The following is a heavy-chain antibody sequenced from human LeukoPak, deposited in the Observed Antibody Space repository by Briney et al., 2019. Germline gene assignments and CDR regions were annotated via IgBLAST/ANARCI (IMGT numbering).Heavy chain of an antibody. J-gene: IGHJ3*02. D-gene: IGHD5-18*01. V-gene: IGHV4-39*01. CDR1: GGSISSSSYY. CDR2: IYYSGST. CDR3: ASTGYSYAVNEIHAFDI. Sequence: SETLSLTCTVSGGSISSSSYYWGWIRQPPGKGLEWIGSIYYSGSTYYNPSLKSRVSISVDTSKNQFSLKLSSVTAADTAVYYCASTGYSYAVNEIHAFDIWGQGTMITVSS.